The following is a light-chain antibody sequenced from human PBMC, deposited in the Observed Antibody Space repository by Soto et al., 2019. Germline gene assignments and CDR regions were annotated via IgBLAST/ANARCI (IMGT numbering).Light chain of an antibody. CDR3: SSYSISNTLVV. J-gene: IGLJ2*01. CDR2: DVS. CDR1: SSDVGNYNY. Sequence: QSALTQPASVSGSPGQSITISCTGTSSDVGNYNYVSWYQQHPGKAPKLMIYDVSNRPSGVSNRFSGSKSGNTASLTISGLQAGDEADYYCSSYSISNTLVVFGGGTKVTVL. V-gene: IGLV2-14*03.